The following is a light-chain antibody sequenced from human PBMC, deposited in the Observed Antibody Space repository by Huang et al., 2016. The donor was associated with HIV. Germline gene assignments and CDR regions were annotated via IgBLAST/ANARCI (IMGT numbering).Light chain of an antibody. CDR3: QQYWSTPPAT. CDR1: QGISNS. CDR2: AAS. J-gene: IGKJ1*01. V-gene: IGKV1-NL1*01. Sequence: DIQMTQSPSSLPASVGDRVTITCRVSQGISNSLAWYQQKPGKAPKLLLYAASKLESGVPSSFSGSACGTDYTLTISSLQPEDVATYYCQQYWSTPPATFGQGTKVEIK.